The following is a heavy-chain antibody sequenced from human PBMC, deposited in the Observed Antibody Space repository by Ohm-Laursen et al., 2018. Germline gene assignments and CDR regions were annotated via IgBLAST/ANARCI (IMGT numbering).Heavy chain of an antibody. D-gene: IGHD6-19*01. Sequence: SLRLSCSASGFTFDDYAMHWVRQAPGKGLEWVSGISWNSGSIGYADSVKGRFTISRDNAKNSLYLQMNSLRVEDTALYYCASGGADYNIGWPPYFDYWGQGSLVTVSS. J-gene: IGHJ4*02. CDR1: GFTFDDYA. CDR2: ISWNSGSI. CDR3: ASGGADYNIGWPPYFDY. V-gene: IGHV3-9*01.